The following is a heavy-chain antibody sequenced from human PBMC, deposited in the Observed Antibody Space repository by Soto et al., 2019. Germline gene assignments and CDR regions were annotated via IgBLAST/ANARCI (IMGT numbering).Heavy chain of an antibody. CDR1: GGSFSGYY. Sequence: SETLSLTCAVYGGSFSGYYWSWIRQPPGKGLEWIGEINHSGSNNYNPSLKSRVTISVDTSKNQFSLKLSSVTAADTAVYYCARINRLQAGDNIRWELLGFDYWGQGTLVTVSS. CDR2: INHSGSN. D-gene: IGHD1-26*01. CDR3: ARINRLQAGDNIRWELLGFDY. V-gene: IGHV4-34*01. J-gene: IGHJ4*02.